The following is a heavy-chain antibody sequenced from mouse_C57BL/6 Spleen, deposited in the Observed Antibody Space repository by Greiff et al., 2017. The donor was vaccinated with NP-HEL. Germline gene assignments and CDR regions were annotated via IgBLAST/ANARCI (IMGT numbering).Heavy chain of an antibody. V-gene: IGHV1-64*01. CDR1: GYTFTSYW. D-gene: IGHD3-2*02. CDR2: IHPNSGST. CDR3: ARWTAQVYYAMDY. J-gene: IGHJ4*01. Sequence: QVQLQQSGAELVKPGASVKLSCKASGYTFTSYWMHWVKQRPGQGLEWIGMIHPNSGSTNYNEKFKSKATLTVDKSSSTAYMQLSSLTSEDSAVYYCARWTAQVYYAMDYWGQGTSVTVSS.